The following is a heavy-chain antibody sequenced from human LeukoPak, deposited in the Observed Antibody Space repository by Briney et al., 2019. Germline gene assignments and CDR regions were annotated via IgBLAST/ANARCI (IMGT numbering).Heavy chain of an antibody. J-gene: IGHJ5*02. V-gene: IGHV1-2*02. Sequence: ASVKVSCKASGYTFTGYYMHWVRQAPGQGLEWMGWINPNSGGTNYAQKFQGRVTMTRDTSISTAYMELSRLRSDDTAVYYCAREEANCTNGVCYSYNWFDPWGQGTLVTVSS. D-gene: IGHD2-8*01. CDR3: AREEANCTNGVCYSYNWFDP. CDR1: GYTFTGYY. CDR2: INPNSGGT.